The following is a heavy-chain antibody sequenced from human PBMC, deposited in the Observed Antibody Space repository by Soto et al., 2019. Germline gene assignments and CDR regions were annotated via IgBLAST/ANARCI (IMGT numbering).Heavy chain of an antibody. J-gene: IGHJ4*02. CDR2: ISGGGDST. Sequence: EVQLLESGGGLVQPGGSLRLSCAASGFTFGTYAMTWARQAPGKGLEWVSAISGGGDSTHYADSVKDRFTISRDNSKNTLYLQMNSLRAEDTAVYYCTKESRGGREGLCSGGRYYTDYWGQGTLVTVSS. V-gene: IGHV3-23*01. CDR3: TKESRGGREGLCSGGRYYTDY. D-gene: IGHD2-15*01. CDR1: GFTFGTYA.